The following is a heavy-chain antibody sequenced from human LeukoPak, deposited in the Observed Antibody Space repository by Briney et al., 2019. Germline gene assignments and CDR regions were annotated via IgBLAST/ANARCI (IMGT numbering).Heavy chain of an antibody. CDR3: ATSAVPSNFYYYAIDV. J-gene: IGHJ6*01. CDR2: ISSSSTYI. Sequence: GGSLSLSCAASGFTFSSYSMNWVRQAPGKGLEWVSSISSSSTYIYYADSVKGRFTISRDSAKNSLYLQMNSMRAEDTALYYCATSAVPSNFYYYAIDVWGQGTTVTVSS. V-gene: IGHV3-21*01. D-gene: IGHD6-19*01. CDR1: GFTFSSYS.